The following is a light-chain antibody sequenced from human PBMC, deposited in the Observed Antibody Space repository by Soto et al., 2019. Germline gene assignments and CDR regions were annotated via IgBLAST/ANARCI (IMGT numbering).Light chain of an antibody. J-gene: IGLJ1*01. CDR1: SSDVGGYNY. V-gene: IGLV2-14*01. CDR2: EVS. Sequence: QSALTQPASVSGSPGQSITISCTGTSSDVGGYNYVSWYQQHPGKAPRLMIYEVSNRPSGVSNRFSGSKSGNTASLTISGLQAEHEADYYCSSYTSSSTLGVFGTGTKGTVL. CDR3: SSYTSSSTLGV.